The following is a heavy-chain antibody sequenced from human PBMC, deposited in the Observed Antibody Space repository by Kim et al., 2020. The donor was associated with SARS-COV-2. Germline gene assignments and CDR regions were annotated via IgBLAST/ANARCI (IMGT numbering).Heavy chain of an antibody. D-gene: IGHD2-2*01. CDR3: ARAPLRACSGTRCYGGWFDP. Sequence: SETLSLTCAVYGGSLSGYYWSWIRQPPGKGLEWIGEINHSGSTNYNPSLKSRVTISVDTTKNQSTLKLRSVTAADTAVYYCARAPLRACSGTRCYGGWFDPWGQGTLVSVSS. CDR2: INHSGST. J-gene: IGHJ5*02. CDR1: GGSLSGYY. V-gene: IGHV4-34*01.